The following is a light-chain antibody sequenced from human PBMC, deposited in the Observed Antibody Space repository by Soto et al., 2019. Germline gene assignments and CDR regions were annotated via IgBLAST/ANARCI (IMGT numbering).Light chain of an antibody. CDR2: DVS. J-gene: IGLJ3*02. V-gene: IGLV2-14*01. CDR3: SSYTISRIRV. CDR1: SSDIGAYNY. Sequence: QSALTQPASVSGSPGQSITISCTGSSSDIGAYNYVSWYQQHPGKAPKLMIYDVSNRPSGVSYRFSGSKSGSTASLTISGLQVEDGADYYCSSYTISRIRVFGGGTKLTVL.